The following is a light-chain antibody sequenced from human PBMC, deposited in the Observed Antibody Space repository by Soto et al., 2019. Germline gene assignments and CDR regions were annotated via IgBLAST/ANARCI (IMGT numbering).Light chain of an antibody. CDR3: QQYNNWPAIT. Sequence: AIHLTQSPSSLSASIGYRFTITCRASQGISSSLAWYQQEPVKAPKLXXYEASTLQSGVPSRFSGSGSGTEFTLTISSLQSEDFAVYYCQQYNNWPAITFGQGTRLEIK. J-gene: IGKJ5*01. V-gene: IGKV1D-13*01. CDR2: EAS. CDR1: QGISSS.